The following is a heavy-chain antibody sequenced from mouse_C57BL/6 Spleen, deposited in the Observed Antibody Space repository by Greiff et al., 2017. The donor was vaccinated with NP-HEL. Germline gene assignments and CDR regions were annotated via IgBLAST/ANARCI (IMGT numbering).Heavy chain of an antibody. V-gene: IGHV7-3*01. CDR2: IRNKANGYTT. CDR3: ARYYYGSSPWFAY. J-gene: IGHJ3*01. Sequence: EVQLVESGGGLVQPGGSLSLSCAASGFTFTDYYTSWVRQPPGKALEWLGFIRNKANGYTTEYSASVKGRFTISRDNSQSILYLQMNALRAEDSATYYCARYYYGSSPWFAYWGQGTLVTVSA. CDR1: GFTFTDYY. D-gene: IGHD1-1*01.